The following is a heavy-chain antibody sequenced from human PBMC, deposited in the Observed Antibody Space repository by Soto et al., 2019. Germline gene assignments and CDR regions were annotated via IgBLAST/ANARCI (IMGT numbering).Heavy chain of an antibody. D-gene: IGHD6-19*01. J-gene: IGHJ4*02. CDR2: ISYDGSIK. CDR1: GFTFSSYG. CDR3: AKEYSSGWYYFDY. V-gene: IGHV3-30*18. Sequence: QVQLVESGGGVVQPGRSLRLSCAASGFTFSSYGMHWVRQAPGKGLEWVAVISYDGSIKYYADSVKGRLTISRDNSKNTLFLHMNSLRAEDTAVYYCAKEYSSGWYYFDYWGQGTLVTVSS.